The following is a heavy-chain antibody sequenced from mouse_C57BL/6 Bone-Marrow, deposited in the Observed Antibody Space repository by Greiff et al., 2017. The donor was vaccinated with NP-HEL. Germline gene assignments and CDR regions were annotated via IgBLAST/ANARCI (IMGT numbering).Heavy chain of an antibody. J-gene: IGHJ2*01. CDR1: GFTFNDYY. Sequence: EVQLQQSGAELVKPGASVKLSCTASGFTFNDYYMHWVKQRTEQGLEWIGRIDPEDGETNYAAKFQGKATITADTSSNTAYLQLSSLTSEDTAVYYCARDGYLGYYFDYWGQGTTLTVSS. D-gene: IGHD2-3*01. V-gene: IGHV14-2*01. CDR2: IDPEDGET. CDR3: ARDGYLGYYFDY.